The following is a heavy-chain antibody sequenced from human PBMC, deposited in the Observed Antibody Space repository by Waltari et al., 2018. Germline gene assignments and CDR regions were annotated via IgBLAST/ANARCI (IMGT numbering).Heavy chain of an antibody. D-gene: IGHD3-16*02. J-gene: IGHJ4*02. V-gene: IGHV3-7*01. CDR2: IKQDGSDI. Sequence: EVQLVESGGGLVQPGGSLRLSCAASGFTFSSFWINWVRQAPGKGLEWVANIKQDGSDIYYMDSVKGRFTISRDNAKKSLFLQMNSLRAEDTAVYYCARASIWGSYRDYFDYWGQGTLVTVSS. CDR1: GFTFSSFW. CDR3: ARASIWGSYRDYFDY.